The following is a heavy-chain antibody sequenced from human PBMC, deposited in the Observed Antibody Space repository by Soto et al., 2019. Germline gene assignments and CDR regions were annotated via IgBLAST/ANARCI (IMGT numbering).Heavy chain of an antibody. CDR2: IYYSGIT. CDR1: GGSISSNTYY. Sequence: SETLSLTCVVSGGSISSNTYYWAWIRQAPGKGLEWIGTIYYSGITYYNPPLKSRVTISVDTSKNQFSLRLGSVTAADTAVYYCARQTRYIGYALWPPYYFDYWGQGLLVTVSS. CDR3: ARQTRYIGYALWPPYYFDY. D-gene: IGHD5-12*01. V-gene: IGHV4-39*01. J-gene: IGHJ4*02.